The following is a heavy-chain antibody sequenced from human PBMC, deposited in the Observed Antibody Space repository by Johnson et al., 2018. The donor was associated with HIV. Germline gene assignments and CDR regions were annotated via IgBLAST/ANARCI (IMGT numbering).Heavy chain of an antibody. V-gene: IGHV3-66*01. Sequence: VQLVESGGGLVQPGGSLRLSCAASGFTVSSNYMSWVRQAPGKGLEWVSVIYSSGSTYYADSVKDRFTISRDNSKNTLYLQMNSLSAEDTAVYYCTGEDGLGESALVFDMWGQGTMVTVSS. CDR2: IYSSGST. D-gene: IGHD3-16*02. CDR3: TGEDGLGESALVFDM. J-gene: IGHJ3*02. CDR1: GFTVSSNY.